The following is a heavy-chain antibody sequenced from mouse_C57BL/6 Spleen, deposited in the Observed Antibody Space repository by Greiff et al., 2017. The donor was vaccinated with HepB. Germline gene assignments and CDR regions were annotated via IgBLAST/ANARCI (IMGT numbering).Heavy chain of an antibody. CDR3: TSAPITTVVAKGFAY. Sequence: QVTLKVSGAELVRPGASVTLSCKASGYTFTDYEMHWVKQTPVHGLEWIGAIDPGTGGTAYNQKFKGKAILTADKSSSTAYMELRSLTSEDSAVYYFTSAPITTVVAKGFAYWGQGTLVTVSA. V-gene: IGHV1-15*01. CDR1: GYTFTDYE. D-gene: IGHD1-1*01. J-gene: IGHJ3*01. CDR2: IDPGTGGT.